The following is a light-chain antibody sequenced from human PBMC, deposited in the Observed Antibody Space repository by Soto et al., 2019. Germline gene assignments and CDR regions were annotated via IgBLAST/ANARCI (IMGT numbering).Light chain of an antibody. J-gene: IGKJ1*01. Sequence: IVLTKSPGPLSLSPGERATLSCRASQSVSRSYLAWYQQKPGQAPRPLIYGASSRAIGIPDRFSGSGSGTDFTLTISRLEPEDFAVDYCQQYGSSPWTCGQGTKVEIK. CDR2: GAS. CDR1: QSVSRSY. V-gene: IGKV3-20*01. CDR3: QQYGSSPWT.